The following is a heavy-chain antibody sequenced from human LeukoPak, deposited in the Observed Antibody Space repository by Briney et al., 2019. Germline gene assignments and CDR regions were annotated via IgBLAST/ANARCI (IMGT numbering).Heavy chain of an antibody. D-gene: IGHD2-21*02. V-gene: IGHV4-59*01. CDR1: GGSISSYY. J-gene: IGHJ4*02. CDR3: ARSPRLRRCGGDCYTFDY. Sequence: SETLSLTCTVSGGSISSYYWSWIRQPPGKGLEWIGYIYYSGSTNYNPSLKSRVTISVDTSKNQFSLKLSSVTAAGTAVYYCARSPRLRRCGGDCYTFDYWGQGTLVTVSS. CDR2: IYYSGST.